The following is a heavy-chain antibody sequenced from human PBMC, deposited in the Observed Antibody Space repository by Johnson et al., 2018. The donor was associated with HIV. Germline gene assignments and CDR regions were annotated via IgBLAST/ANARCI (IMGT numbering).Heavy chain of an antibody. V-gene: IGHV3-7*01. CDR1: GFTFSSYW. D-gene: IGHD2-21*02. CDR3: ARDADSDAFDI. J-gene: IGHJ3*02. Sequence: VQLVESGGGLVQPGGSLRLSCAASGFTFSSYWMSWVRQAPGKGLEWVANIKQDGSEKYYVDSVKGRFTISRDNSENTLYLQMNSLRTEDTAVYYCARDADSDAFDIWGQGTLVTVSS. CDR2: IKQDGSEK.